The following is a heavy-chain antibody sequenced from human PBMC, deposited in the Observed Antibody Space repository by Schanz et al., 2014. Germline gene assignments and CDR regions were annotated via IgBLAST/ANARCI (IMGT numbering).Heavy chain of an antibody. V-gene: IGHV3-11*06. CDR2: ISGSSIHK. D-gene: IGHD5-12*01. J-gene: IGHJ3*02. CDR3: AGAVATIRADSFDI. Sequence: QVQLVDSGGGLVKPGGSLRLSCAASGFTFSDYYMAWIRQAPGKGLEWVSHISGSSIHKNYADSVKGRFSISRDNGETSVYLQINSLRAEDTAVYYCAGAVATIRADSFDIWGQGTMVAVSS. CDR1: GFTFSDYY.